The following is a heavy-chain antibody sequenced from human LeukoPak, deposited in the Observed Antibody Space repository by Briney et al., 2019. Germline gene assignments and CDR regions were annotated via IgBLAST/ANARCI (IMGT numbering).Heavy chain of an antibody. D-gene: IGHD3-16*01. Sequence: GGSLRLSCAASGITVSSMYMSWVRQAPGKGLEWVSVMQSGGSTYYADSVKGRFTISRDNSKNTLYLQMNSLRVEDTAVYYCARDGGAGWYFDLWGRGTLVTVSS. CDR2: MQSGGST. V-gene: IGHV3-53*01. J-gene: IGHJ2*01. CDR3: ARDGGAGWYFDL. CDR1: GITVSSMY.